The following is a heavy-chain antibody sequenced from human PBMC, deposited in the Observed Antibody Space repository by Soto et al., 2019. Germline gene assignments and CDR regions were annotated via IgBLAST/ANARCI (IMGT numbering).Heavy chain of an antibody. V-gene: IGHV5-51*01. CDR2: IYPDDSDT. CDR3: AKHLGQWLSQPPDY. D-gene: IGHD6-19*01. CDR1: GYSFTTHW. Sequence: PGESLKISCEASGYSFTTHWFGWVRQLPGKGLEWMGHIYPDDSDTLYSPSFQGQVTISADKSISTAYLQWSSLKASDTAMYYCAKHLGQWLSQPPDYWGQGTLVTVSS. J-gene: IGHJ4*02.